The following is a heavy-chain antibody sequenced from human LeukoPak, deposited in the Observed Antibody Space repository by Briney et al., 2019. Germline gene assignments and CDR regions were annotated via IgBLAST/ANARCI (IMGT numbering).Heavy chain of an antibody. CDR3: AKELVVTKF. CDR1: GFTFSSYA. Sequence: GGSLRLSCAASGFTFSSYAMHWVRQAPGKGLEWVAVISYDGSNKYYADSVKGRFTISRDNSKNTLYLQMNSLRAEDTAVYYCAKELVVTKFWGQGTLVTVSS. J-gene: IGHJ4*02. D-gene: IGHD3-22*01. CDR2: ISYDGSNK. V-gene: IGHV3-30-3*01.